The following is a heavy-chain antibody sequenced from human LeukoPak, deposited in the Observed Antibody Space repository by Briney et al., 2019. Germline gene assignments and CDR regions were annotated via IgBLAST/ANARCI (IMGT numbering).Heavy chain of an antibody. CDR1: GGSISSHY. CDR3: ARSRDFWSGYHFDY. V-gene: IGHV4-59*11. D-gene: IGHD3-3*01. CDR2: IYYSGST. Sequence: PSETLSLTCTVSGGSISSHYWSWIRQPPGKGLEWIGYIYYSGSTNYNPSLKSRVTISVDTSKNQFSLKLSSVTAADTAVYYCARSRDFWSGYHFDYWGQGTLVTVSS. J-gene: IGHJ4*02.